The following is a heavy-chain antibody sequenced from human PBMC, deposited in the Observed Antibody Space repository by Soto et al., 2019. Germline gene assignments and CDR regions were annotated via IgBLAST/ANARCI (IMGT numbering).Heavy chain of an antibody. D-gene: IGHD6-6*01. V-gene: IGHV3-33*01. CDR1: GFTFSSYG. CDR3: ARGGIAARPNAFDI. CDR2: IWYDGSNK. Sequence: QVQLVESGGGVVQPGRSLRLSCAASGFTFSSYGMHWVRQAPGKGLEWVAVIWYDGSNKYYADSVKGRFTISRDNSKNTLYLQMNSLRAEDTAVYYCARGGIAARPNAFDIWGQGTMVTVSS. J-gene: IGHJ3*02.